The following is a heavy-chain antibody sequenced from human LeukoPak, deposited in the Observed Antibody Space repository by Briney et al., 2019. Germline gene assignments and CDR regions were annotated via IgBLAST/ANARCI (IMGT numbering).Heavy chain of an antibody. CDR1: GFTFTTHA. CDR2: ISRSGDST. Sequence: PGGSLRLSCAASGFTFTTHAMNWVRQAPGKGLEWVSGISRSGDSTYYADSLKGRFTISRDNAKNSLYLQLISLRTEDTAVYYCARVAFGLYVMDVWGQGTTVTVSS. V-gene: IGHV3-21*01. CDR3: ARVAFGLYVMDV. J-gene: IGHJ6*02. D-gene: IGHD3/OR15-3a*01.